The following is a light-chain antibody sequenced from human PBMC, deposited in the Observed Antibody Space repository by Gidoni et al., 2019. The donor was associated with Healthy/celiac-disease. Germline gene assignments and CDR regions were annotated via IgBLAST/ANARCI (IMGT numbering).Light chain of an antibody. CDR1: SSVVGGYNY. CDR2: EVS. V-gene: IGLV2-14*01. Sequence: SALTQPASVSGSPGQPITISCTGTSSVVGGYNYVSWYQQHPGKAPKLMIYEVSNRPSGVSNRFSGSKSGNTASLTISGLQAEDEADYYCSSYTSSSTVVFGGGTKLTVL. CDR3: SSYTSSSTVV. J-gene: IGLJ2*01.